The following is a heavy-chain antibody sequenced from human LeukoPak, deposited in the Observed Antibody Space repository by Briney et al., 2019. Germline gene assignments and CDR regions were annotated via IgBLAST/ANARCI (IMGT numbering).Heavy chain of an antibody. CDR1: GFTFRSNT. V-gene: IGHV3-23*01. CDR3: AKESSSWSPDFQH. CDR2: ISGSGSST. Sequence: GGSLRLSCAASGFTFRSNTMSWVRQAPGRGLEWVSVISGSGSSTYYADSVKGRFTISRDNSMNTLYLQMNSLRAEDTAVYYCAKESSSWSPDFQHWGQGTLVTVSS. D-gene: IGHD6-13*01. J-gene: IGHJ1*01.